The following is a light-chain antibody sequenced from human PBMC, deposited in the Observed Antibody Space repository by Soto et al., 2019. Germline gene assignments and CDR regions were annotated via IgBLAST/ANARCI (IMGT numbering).Light chain of an antibody. CDR1: ERISYW. Sequence: DIQMTQSPSTLSASVGDRATISCRASERISYWVAWYQQKPGEDPKLLIYSASTSQSGVPSRFSGSGSGTAFALTITSLQPDDIATYYCQQYSSYPWTFGQGTKVEV. CDR3: QQYSSYPWT. J-gene: IGKJ1*01. V-gene: IGKV1-5*01. CDR2: SAS.